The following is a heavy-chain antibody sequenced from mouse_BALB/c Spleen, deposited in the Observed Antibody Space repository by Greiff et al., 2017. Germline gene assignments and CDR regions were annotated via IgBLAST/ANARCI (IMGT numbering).Heavy chain of an antibody. CDR2: IYPYNGGT. V-gene: IGHV1S29*02. CDR1: GYTFTDYN. D-gene: IGHD2-4*01. Sequence: EVHLVESGPELVKPGASVKISCKASGYTFTDYNMHWVKQSHGKSLEWIGYIYPYNGGTGYNQKFKSKATLTVDNSSSTAYMELRSLTSEDSAVYYCARGGGYDYDRTFDYWGQGTTLTVSS. CDR3: ARGGGYDYDRTFDY. J-gene: IGHJ2*01.